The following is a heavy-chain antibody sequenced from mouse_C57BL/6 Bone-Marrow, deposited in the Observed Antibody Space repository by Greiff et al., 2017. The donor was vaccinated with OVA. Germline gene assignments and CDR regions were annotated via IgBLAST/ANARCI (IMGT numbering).Heavy chain of an antibody. Sequence: VQLQQPGAELVKPGASVKMSCKASGYTFTSYWITWVKQRPGQGLEWIGDIYPGSGSTNYHEKFKSKATLTVDTSYSTAYMQLSSLTSEDSAVYYWARRDYGSTCFAYWGQGTLVTVSA. CDR1: GYTFTSYW. D-gene: IGHD1-1*01. J-gene: IGHJ3*01. CDR2: IYPGSGST. CDR3: ARRDYGSTCFAY. V-gene: IGHV1-55*01.